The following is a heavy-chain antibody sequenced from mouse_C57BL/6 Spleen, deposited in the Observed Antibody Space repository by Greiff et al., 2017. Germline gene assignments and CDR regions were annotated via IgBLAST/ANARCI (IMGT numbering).Heavy chain of an antibody. CDR1: GFSLTSYG. V-gene: IGHV2-3*01. J-gene: IGHJ1*03. D-gene: IGHD1-1*01. CDR3: AKQGITTVVADWYFDV. Sequence: QVQLKQSGPGLVAPSPSLSITCTVSGFSLTSYGVSWVRQPPGKGLEWLGVIWGDGSTNYHSALISRLSISKDNSKSQVFLKLNSLQTDDTATYYCAKQGITTVVADWYFDVWGTGTTVTVSS. CDR2: IWGDGST.